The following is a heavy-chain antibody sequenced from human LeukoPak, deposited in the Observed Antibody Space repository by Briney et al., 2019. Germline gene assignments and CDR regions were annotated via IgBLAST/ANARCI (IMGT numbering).Heavy chain of an antibody. D-gene: IGHD3-10*01. CDR1: GYTLTELS. CDR3: ATDPRITKAPMDV. J-gene: IGHJ6*02. CDR2: FDPEDGET. V-gene: IGHV1-24*01. Sequence: GASVKVSCKVSGYTLTELSMHWVRQPPAKGLEWMGGFDPEDGETIYAQKFQGRVTMTEDTSTDTAYMELSSLRSDDTAVYYCATDPRITKAPMDVWGQGTTVTVSS.